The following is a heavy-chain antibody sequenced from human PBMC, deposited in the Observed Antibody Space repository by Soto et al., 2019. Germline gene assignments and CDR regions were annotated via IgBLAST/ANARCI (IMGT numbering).Heavy chain of an antibody. CDR2: INPTDSET. CDR3: ASPTMTSTSFYYAMDV. Sequence: GESLKISCKTSGHRFTTYWISWVRQMPGKGLEYVGKINPTDSETNYSPSFEGHVTFSVDRSTSTAYVRWNSLKASDTAMYYCASPTMTSTSFYYAMDVWGQGTTVTVSS. D-gene: IGHD4-17*01. V-gene: IGHV5-10-1*01. CDR1: GHRFTTYW. J-gene: IGHJ6*02.